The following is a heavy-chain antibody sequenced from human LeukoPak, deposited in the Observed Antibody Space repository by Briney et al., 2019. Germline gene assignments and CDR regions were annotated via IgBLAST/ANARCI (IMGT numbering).Heavy chain of an antibody. J-gene: IGHJ4*02. CDR1: GGSISSYY. CDR2: IFYTGIT. CDR3: ARGPGGSSWPDY. V-gene: IGHV4-59*01. Sequence: SETLSLTCSVSGGSISSYYWSWIRQPPGKGLEWIGYIFYTGITNYNPSLKSRVTISVDTSKNQFSLNLSSVTAADTAMYYCARGPGGSSWPDYWGQGTLVTVSS. D-gene: IGHD6-13*01.